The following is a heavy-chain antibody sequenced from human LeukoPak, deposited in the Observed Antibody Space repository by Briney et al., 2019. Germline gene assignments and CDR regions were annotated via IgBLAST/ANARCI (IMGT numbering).Heavy chain of an antibody. D-gene: IGHD3-10*01. J-gene: IGHJ4*02. Sequence: WVRQAPGKGLEWIGSIYYSGSTYYNPSLKSRVTISVDTSKNQFSLKLSSVTAADTAVYYCASRTDLYYYGSGSYYQDYWGQGTLVTVSS. V-gene: IGHV4-39*01. CDR2: IYYSGST. CDR3: ASRTDLYYYGSGSYYQDY.